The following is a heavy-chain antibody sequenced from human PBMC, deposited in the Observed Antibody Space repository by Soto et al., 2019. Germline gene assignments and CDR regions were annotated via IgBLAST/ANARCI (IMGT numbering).Heavy chain of an antibody. J-gene: IGHJ6*02. CDR3: ARDGSRIKVGTNWGYYYGMNV. CDR2: IVVGSGNT. Sequence: SVKVSCKASGFTFTSSAVQWVRQARGQRLEWIGWIVVGSGNTNYAQKFQERVTITRDMSTSTAYMELSSLRSEDTAVYYCARDGSRIKVGTNWGYYYGMNVWGQGTTVTVSS. CDR1: GFTFTSSA. V-gene: IGHV1-58*01. D-gene: IGHD1-26*01.